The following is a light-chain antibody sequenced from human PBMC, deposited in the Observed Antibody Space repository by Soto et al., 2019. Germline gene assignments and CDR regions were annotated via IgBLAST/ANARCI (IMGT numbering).Light chain of an antibody. J-gene: IGKJ1*01. CDR1: QNINSQ. CDR3: QQTYIIPRT. CDR2: GAF. V-gene: IGKV1-39*01. Sequence: DIQMPQSPPSLSASVGDSVTITCRASQNINSQLNWYQQKPGRAPQLLIYGAFTLQSGVPSRFSGRGSVTDFTLTISSLQHEDFASYYCQQTYIIPRTFGQGTKVEIK.